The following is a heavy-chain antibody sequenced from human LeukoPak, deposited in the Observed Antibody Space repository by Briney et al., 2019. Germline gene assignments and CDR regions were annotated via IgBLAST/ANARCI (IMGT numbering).Heavy chain of an antibody. CDR2: ISYDGSNK. CDR1: GLTFSSYA. CDR3: AREGIVATSYYYYYGMDV. D-gene: IGHD5-12*01. J-gene: IGHJ6*02. V-gene: IGHV3-30-3*01. Sequence: GRSLRLSCAASGLTFSSYAMHWVRRAPGKGLEWVAVISYDGSNKYYADSVKGRFTISRDNSKNTLYLQMNSLRAEDTAVYYCAREGIVATSYYYYYGMDVWGQGTTVTVSS.